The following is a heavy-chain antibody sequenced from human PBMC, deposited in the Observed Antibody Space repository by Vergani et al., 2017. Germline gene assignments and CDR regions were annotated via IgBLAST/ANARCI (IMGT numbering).Heavy chain of an antibody. Sequence: EVQLVESGGGLVQPGRSLRLSCAASGFTFDDYAMHWVRQAPGKGLEWVSGISWNSGSTYYADSVKGRFIISRDNSKNTLYLQMNSLRAEDTAVYYCAKVPVGATSAYWGQGTLVTVSS. J-gene: IGHJ4*02. V-gene: IGHV3-9*01. CDR2: ISWNSGST. D-gene: IGHD1-26*01. CDR1: GFTFDDYA. CDR3: AKVPVGATSAY.